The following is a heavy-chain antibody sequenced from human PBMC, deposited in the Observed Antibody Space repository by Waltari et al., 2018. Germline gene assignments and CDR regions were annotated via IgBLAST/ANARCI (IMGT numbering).Heavy chain of an antibody. D-gene: IGHD2-2*01. CDR3: ASGHCSSTSCYLYYYYGMDV. CDR1: GGSFSGYY. Sequence: QVQLQQWGAGLLKPSETLSLTCAVYGGSFSGYYWSWIRQPPGKGMEGIGEINQIERTNHTPSRKSRVTISVDTSKNQFSLKLISVTAADTAVYYCASGHCSSTSCYLYYYYGMDVWGQGTTVTVSS. J-gene: IGHJ6*02. V-gene: IGHV4-34*01. CDR2: INQIERT.